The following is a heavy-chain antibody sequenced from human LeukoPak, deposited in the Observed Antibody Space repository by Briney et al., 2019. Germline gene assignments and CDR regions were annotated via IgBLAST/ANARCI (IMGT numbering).Heavy chain of an antibody. J-gene: IGHJ4*02. Sequence: KPSQTLSLTCTVSGASINSSTYFWSWIRQPAGKGLEWIGRVYSSGSTNYNPSLKSRVTISVDTSKNQFSLKLSSVTAAATALYSCVRDGEFWSPYYWGQGTLVTVSS. D-gene: IGHD3-3*01. CDR3: VRDGEFWSPYY. CDR2: VYSSGST. V-gene: IGHV4-61*02. CDR1: GASINSSTYF.